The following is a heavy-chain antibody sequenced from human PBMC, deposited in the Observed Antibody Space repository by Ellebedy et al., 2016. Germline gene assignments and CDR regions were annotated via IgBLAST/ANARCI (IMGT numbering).Heavy chain of an antibody. CDR3: ARDGRNALWFGELWHWFDP. D-gene: IGHD3-10*01. CDR2: ISSSSSTI. V-gene: IGHV3-48*04. CDR1: GFTFSSYS. Sequence: GESLKISXAASGFTFSSYSMHWVRPAPGTGLEWVSYISSSSSTIYYADSVKGRFTISRDNAKNSLYLQMNSLRAEDTAVYYCARDGRNALWFGELWHWFDPWGQGTLVTVSS. J-gene: IGHJ5*02.